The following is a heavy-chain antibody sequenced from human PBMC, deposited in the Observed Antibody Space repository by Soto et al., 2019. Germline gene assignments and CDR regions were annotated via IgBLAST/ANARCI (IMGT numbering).Heavy chain of an antibody. J-gene: IGHJ5*02. D-gene: IGHD5-18*01. V-gene: IGHV2-5*01. CDR1: GFSLSGGGVG. Sequence: QITLKESGPTLVKPTQTLTLTCTFSGFSLSGGGVGVGWIRQPPGKALEWVALIYWNDDRRYSPSLKSRLTITKDSSKKQVVLTMTNMDPEDTATYYCAHKMDTVDWFGPWGRGTLVTVSS. CDR3: AHKMDTVDWFGP. CDR2: IYWNDDR.